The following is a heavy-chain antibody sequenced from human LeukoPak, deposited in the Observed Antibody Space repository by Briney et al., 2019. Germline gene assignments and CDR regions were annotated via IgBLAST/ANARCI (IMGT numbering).Heavy chain of an antibody. Sequence: GGSLRLSCAASGFTFDDYGMSWVRQAPGKGLEWVSGINWNGGSTYYADSVKGRFTISRDNSKNTLYLQMNSLRAEDTAVYYCAKDLPNTYYYDSSGSFDYWGQGTLVTVSS. D-gene: IGHD3-22*01. J-gene: IGHJ4*02. CDR2: INWNGGST. CDR3: AKDLPNTYYYDSSGSFDY. CDR1: GFTFDDYG. V-gene: IGHV3-20*04.